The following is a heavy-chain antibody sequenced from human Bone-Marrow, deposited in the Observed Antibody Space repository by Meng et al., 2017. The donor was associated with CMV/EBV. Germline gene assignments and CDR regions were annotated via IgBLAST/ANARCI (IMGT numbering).Heavy chain of an antibody. CDR2: INNSGNT. Sequence: SQTLSLTCAVYSGSFRGHYWTWIRQPPGKGLEWIAEINNSGNTNYNPSLKSRVTISVDTSKNQFSLKVRSVTAADTAVYYCARRSRYGSGWYVDYWGQGTLVTVSS. V-gene: IGHV4-34*01. J-gene: IGHJ4*02. CDR3: ARRSRYGSGWYVDY. D-gene: IGHD6-19*01. CDR1: SGSFRGHY.